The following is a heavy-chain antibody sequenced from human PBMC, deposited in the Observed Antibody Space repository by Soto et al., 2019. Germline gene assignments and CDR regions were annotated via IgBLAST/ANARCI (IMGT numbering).Heavy chain of an antibody. D-gene: IGHD6-19*01. Sequence: QVQLVQSGAEVEKPGASVKVSCKASGYTFTAYYVHWVRRAPGQGLEWMGWINPNTGGTKYAQNCQSRVTMIRDTSIRRASLELSRLAFYDTAVYYCSRDRGSIGWNDYYGLDVWGLGTTVTVSS. CDR3: SRDRGSIGWNDYYGLDV. J-gene: IGHJ6*02. CDR1: GYTFTAYY. V-gene: IGHV1-2*02. CDR2: INPNTGGT.